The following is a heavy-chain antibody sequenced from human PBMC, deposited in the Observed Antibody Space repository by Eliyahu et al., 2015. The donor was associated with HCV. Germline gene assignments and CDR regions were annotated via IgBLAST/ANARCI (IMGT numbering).Heavy chain of an antibody. V-gene: IGHV3-13*01. CDR2: IGTTGDI. J-gene: IGHJ4*02. Sequence: EVQLVESGGGLVQPGGSLRLSCAASGFTFRSYDMHWVRQATGKGLEWVSTIGTTGDIYYAGSVKGRFTISRENAKNSLYLQMNSLRAGDTAVYYCARGHAYYYFDYWGQGTLVTVSS. CDR3: ARGHAYYYFDY. CDR1: GFTFRSYD. D-gene: IGHD2-21*01.